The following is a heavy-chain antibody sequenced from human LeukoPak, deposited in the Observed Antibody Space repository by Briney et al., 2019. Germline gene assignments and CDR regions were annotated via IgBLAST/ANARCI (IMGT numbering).Heavy chain of an antibody. D-gene: IGHD3-10*01. CDR1: GYTFTSYD. Sequence: ASVKVSCKASGYTFTSYDINWVRQATGQGLEWMGWMNPNSGNTGYAQKFQGRVTMTRNISISTAYMELSSLRSEDTAVYYCARGNPYYYGSGSYPLDYWGQGTLVTVSS. V-gene: IGHV1-8*01. CDR3: ARGNPYYYGSGSYPLDY. J-gene: IGHJ4*02. CDR2: MNPNSGNT.